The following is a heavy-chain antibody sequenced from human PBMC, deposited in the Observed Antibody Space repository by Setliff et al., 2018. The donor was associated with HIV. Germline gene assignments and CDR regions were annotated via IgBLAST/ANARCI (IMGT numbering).Heavy chain of an antibody. CDR2: IYPSGGNA. Sequence: APVKVSCKASGYTFTDYYVHWVRQAPGQGLEWMGVIYPSGGNANYAQKFQGRVTMTRDTSTSTVYMEVNSLRSEDTAVYYCAREAHGGNPWGDYWGQGTLVTVSS. V-gene: IGHV1-46*01. CDR3: AREAHGGNPWGDY. J-gene: IGHJ4*02. CDR1: GYTFTDYY. D-gene: IGHD2-15*01.